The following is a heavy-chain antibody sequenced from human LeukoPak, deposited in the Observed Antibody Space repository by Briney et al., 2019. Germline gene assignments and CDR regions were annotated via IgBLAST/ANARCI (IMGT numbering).Heavy chain of an antibody. CDR2: TSSNGGST. CDR1: GFTFSSYA. Sequence: GGSLRLSCSASGFTFSSYAMHWVRQAPGKGLEYVSDTSSNGGSTYYADSVKGRFTISRDNSKNTLYLQMSSLRAEDTAVYYCVKDVEPAAATSTYYFDYWGQGTLVTVSS. D-gene: IGHD2-2*01. V-gene: IGHV3-64D*09. CDR3: VKDVEPAAATSTYYFDY. J-gene: IGHJ4*02.